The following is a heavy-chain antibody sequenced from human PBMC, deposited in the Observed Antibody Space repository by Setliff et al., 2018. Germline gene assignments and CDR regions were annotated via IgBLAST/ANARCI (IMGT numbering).Heavy chain of an antibody. CDR1: GASISSPTYS. CDR3: ARHYGGGYKHFDY. J-gene: IGHJ4*02. Sequence: SETLSLTCTVSGASISSPTYSWGWIRQPPGKGLEWVGTVYSSGSTYYNTSLRGRISISVDTSKNLFSLKLSSVTTADTAVYYCARHYGGGYKHFDYWGQGTLVTVSS. CDR2: VYSSGST. D-gene: IGHD5-12*01. V-gene: IGHV4-39*01.